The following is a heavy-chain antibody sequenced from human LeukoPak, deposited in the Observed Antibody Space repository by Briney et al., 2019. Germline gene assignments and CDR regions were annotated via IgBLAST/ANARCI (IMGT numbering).Heavy chain of an antibody. CDR3: AREGFLEWLLYRYYFDY. CDR1: GGTFSSYA. V-gene: IGHV1-69*13. CDR2: IIPIFGTA. Sequence: SVKVSCKASGGTFSSYAISWVRQAPGQGLEWMGGIIPIFGTANYAQKFQGRVTITADESTSTAYMELSSLRSEDTAVYYCAREGFLEWLLYRYYFDYWGQGTLVTVSS. D-gene: IGHD3-3*01. J-gene: IGHJ4*02.